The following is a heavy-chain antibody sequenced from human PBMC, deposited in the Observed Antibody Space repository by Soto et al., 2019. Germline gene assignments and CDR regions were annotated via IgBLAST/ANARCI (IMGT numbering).Heavy chain of an antibody. CDR2: IYYSGST. CDR1: GGSVSSGSYY. V-gene: IGHV4-61*01. CDR3: ARDGIAAPFYYYYGMDV. D-gene: IGHD6-6*01. J-gene: IGHJ6*02. Sequence: SETLSLTCTVSGGSVSSGSYYWSWIRQPPGKGLEWIGYIYYSGSTNYNPSLKSRVTISVDTSKNQFSLKLSSVTAADTAVYYCARDGIAAPFYYYYGMDVWGQGTTVTVSS.